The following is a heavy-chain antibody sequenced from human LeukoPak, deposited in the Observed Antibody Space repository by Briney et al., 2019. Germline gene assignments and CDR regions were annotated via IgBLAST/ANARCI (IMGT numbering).Heavy chain of an antibody. D-gene: IGHD4-23*01. CDR1: GYTFTDYY. J-gene: IGHJ3*02. CDR2: INPDTGGT. Sequence: ASVKVSCKASGYTFTDYYLHWVRQAPGQGLEWMGWINPDTGGTNYAQNFQGRVTMTRGTSISTAYMEVSRLRSDDTAVYYCARGDYGGNSDAFDIWGQGTMVTVSS. V-gene: IGHV1-2*02. CDR3: ARGDYGGNSDAFDI.